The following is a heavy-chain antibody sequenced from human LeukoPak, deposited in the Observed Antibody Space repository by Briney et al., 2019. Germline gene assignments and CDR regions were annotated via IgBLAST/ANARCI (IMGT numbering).Heavy chain of an antibody. D-gene: IGHD2-2*01. CDR3: ARRDGYCSSTSCYADYYYGMDV. CDR1: GYSFTSYW. J-gene: IGHJ6*02. CDR2: IDPSDSYT. V-gene: IGHV5-10-1*04. Sequence: KLGESLKISCKGSGYSFTSYWIRWVRQMPGKGLEWMRRIDPSDSYTNYSPSFQGQVTISADKSISTAYLQWSSLKASDTAMYYCARRDGYCSSTSCYADYYYGMDVWGQGTTVTVSS.